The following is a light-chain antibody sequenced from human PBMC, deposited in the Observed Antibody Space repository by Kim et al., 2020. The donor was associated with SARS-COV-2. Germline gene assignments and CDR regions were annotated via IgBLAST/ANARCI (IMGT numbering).Light chain of an antibody. V-gene: IGLV3-19*01. CDR2: GKN. CDR1: SLRSYY. J-gene: IGLJ1*01. Sequence: SSELTQDPAVSVALGQTVRITCQGDSLRSYYASWYQQKPGQAPVLVISGKNSRPSGIPDRFSGSSSGHTASLTITGAPAEDEADYYCNSRDSSANHLYVF. CDR3: NSRDSSANHLYV.